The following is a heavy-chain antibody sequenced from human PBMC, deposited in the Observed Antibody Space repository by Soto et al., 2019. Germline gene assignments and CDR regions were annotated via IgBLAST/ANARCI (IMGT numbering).Heavy chain of an antibody. CDR3: ARKPVRFLEWLSFPRNWFDP. V-gene: IGHV4-34*01. D-gene: IGHD3-3*01. CDR1: GGSVCVYY. J-gene: IGHJ5*02. CDR2: INHSGST. Sequence: SDTLALACAVYGGSVCVYYWGGILQPPGKGLEWIGEINHSGSTNYNPSLKSRVTISVDTSKNQFSLKLSSVTAADTAVYYCARKPVRFLEWLSFPRNWFDPWGQGTLVTVSS.